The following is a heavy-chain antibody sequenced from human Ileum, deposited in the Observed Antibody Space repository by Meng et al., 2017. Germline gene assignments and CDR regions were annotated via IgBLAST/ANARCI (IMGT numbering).Heavy chain of an antibody. Sequence: GASLKISCASSCFIFNIHALHWVRPAPGKGQEWRSIISFDGSDKYYADSVGGRFTIPRDNSKTMLYLEMNSLRAEDTAVYYWERGKSSVCSGGSGYSTGSDPWGQGTLVTVSS. V-gene: IGHV3-30*01. J-gene: IGHJ5*02. D-gene: IGHD2-15*01. CDR1: CFIFNIHA. CDR3: ERGKSSVCSGGSGYSTGSDP. CDR2: ISFDGSDK.